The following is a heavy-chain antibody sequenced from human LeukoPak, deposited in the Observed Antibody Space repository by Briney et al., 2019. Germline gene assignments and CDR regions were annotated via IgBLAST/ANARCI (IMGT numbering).Heavy chain of an antibody. Sequence: SETLSLTCTVSGGSISSYYWSWIRQPAGKGLEWIGRIYTSGSTNYNPSLKSRVTMSVDTSKNQFSLKLSSVTAADTAVYYCARSSRRGYSSYDAFDIWGQGTTVTVSS. CDR3: ARSSRRGYSSYDAFDI. J-gene: IGHJ3*02. CDR1: GGSISSYY. D-gene: IGHD5-18*01. V-gene: IGHV4-4*07. CDR2: IYTSGST.